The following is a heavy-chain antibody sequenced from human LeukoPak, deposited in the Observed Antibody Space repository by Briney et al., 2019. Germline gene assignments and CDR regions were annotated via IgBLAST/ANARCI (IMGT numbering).Heavy chain of an antibody. CDR2: IRTKTDGGTA. CDR1: GLTFSSYS. J-gene: IGHJ6*02. V-gene: IGHV3-15*01. Sequence: NTGGSLRLSCAASGLTFSSYSMNWVRQAPGQGLEWVGRIRTKTDGGTADYAAAVQGRFTMSRDDSRNMMFLQMNSPETEDTAVYYCTTLRVATLYYFYGMDVWGRETTVIVS. CDR3: TTLRVATLYYFYGMDV. D-gene: IGHD5-12*01.